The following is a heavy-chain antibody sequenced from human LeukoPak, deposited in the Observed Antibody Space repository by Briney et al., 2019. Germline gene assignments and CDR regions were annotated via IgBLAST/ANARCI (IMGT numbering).Heavy chain of an antibody. V-gene: IGHV3-48*02. CDR1: GFTFSSYS. D-gene: IGHD3-3*02. CDR2: ISSSSTAI. J-gene: IGHJ3*02. CDR3: ARDHLYAFDI. Sequence: PGGSLRLSCEASGFTFSSYSMNWVRQATGQGLEWISYISSSSTAIYSADSVKGRFTISRDNAKNSLSLQMNSLRDEDTAVYYCARDHLYAFDIWGQGTTVTVSS.